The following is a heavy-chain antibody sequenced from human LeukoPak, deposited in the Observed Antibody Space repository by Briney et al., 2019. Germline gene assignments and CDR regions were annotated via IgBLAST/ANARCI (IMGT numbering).Heavy chain of an antibody. CDR3: ARDRGAVAGTYWFDP. D-gene: IGHD6-19*01. J-gene: IGHJ5*02. CDR2: IYYSGST. CDR1: GGSISSSSYY. V-gene: IGHV4-39*02. Sequence: SETLSLTCTVSGGSISSSSYYWGWIRQPPGKGLEWIGSIYYSGSTYYNPSLKSRVTISVDTSKNQFSLKLSSVTAADTAVYYCARDRGAVAGTYWFDPWGQGTLVTVSS.